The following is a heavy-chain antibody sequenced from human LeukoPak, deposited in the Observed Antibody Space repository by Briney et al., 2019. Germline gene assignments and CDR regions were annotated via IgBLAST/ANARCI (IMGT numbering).Heavy chain of an antibody. CDR3: AREVMGVEVTGTIDY. V-gene: IGHV3-11*01. D-gene: IGHD6-19*01. CDR2: ISSSGSTI. J-gene: IGHJ4*02. CDR1: GFTFSDYY. Sequence: PGGSLRLSCAASGFTFSDYYMSWIRQAPGKGLEWVSYISSSGSTIYYTDPVKGRFTISRDNARSSLFLQMNSLRADDTAVYYCAREVMGVEVTGTIDYWGQGTLVTVSS.